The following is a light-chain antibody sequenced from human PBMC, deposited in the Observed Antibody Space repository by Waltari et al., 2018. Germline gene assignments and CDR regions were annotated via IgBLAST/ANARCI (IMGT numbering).Light chain of an antibody. J-gene: IGLJ2*01. CDR3: CSYAGSDTFVV. CDR1: SSDVGSYNL. V-gene: IGLV2-23*03. CDR2: EGS. Sequence: QSALTQPASVSGSPGQSITISCTGTSSDVGSYNLVSWYQQHPAKPPKLMIYEGSNRPSGVSDRFPGSKSGNTASLTISGLQAEDEADYYCCSYAGSDTFVVLGGGTKLTVL.